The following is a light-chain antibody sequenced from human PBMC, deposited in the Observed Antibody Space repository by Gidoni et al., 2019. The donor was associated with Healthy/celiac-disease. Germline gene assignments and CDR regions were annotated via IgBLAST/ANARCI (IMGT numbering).Light chain of an antibody. CDR1: QSISSY. J-gene: IGKJ2*02. CDR3: QQSYSTPCT. V-gene: IGKV1-39*01. Sequence: EIQRTKTPSSLSAYVGDRVTITCRASQSISSYLNWYQQKPGKAPKLLIYAASSLQSGVPSRFSGSGSGTDFTLTISSLQPEDFATYYCQQSYSTPCTFGPXTKLEIK. CDR2: AAS.